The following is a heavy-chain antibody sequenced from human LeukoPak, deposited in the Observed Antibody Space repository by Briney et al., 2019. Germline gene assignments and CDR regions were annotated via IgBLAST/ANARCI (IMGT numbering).Heavy chain of an antibody. Sequence: GGSLRLSCAASGFTVSSNYMSWVRQAPGKGLEWVSGITGNGGTTYYADSVKGRFTISRDNSKNTVYLQMNSLSAEDTAVYYCGRAGPVTKDHFMDVWGKGTTVTVSS. D-gene: IGHD2-2*01. CDR2: ITGNGGTT. V-gene: IGHV3-23*01. J-gene: IGHJ6*03. CDR1: GFTVSSNY. CDR3: GRAGPVTKDHFMDV.